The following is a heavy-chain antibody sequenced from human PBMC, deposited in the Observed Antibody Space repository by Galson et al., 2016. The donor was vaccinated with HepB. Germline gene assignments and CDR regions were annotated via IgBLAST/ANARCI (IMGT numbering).Heavy chain of an antibody. CDR2: ISYDGKSE. CDR1: GFTFSTYG. J-gene: IGHJ6*03. Sequence: SLRLSCAASGFTFSTYGMHWVRQAPGKGLEWVALISYDGKSESYADSVKGRVTISRDNSKNTLFLQMTALRVEDTAVYYCARDYSRSGPMYSYYYMDVWGKGTTVTVSS. D-gene: IGHD6-13*01. CDR3: ARDYSRSGPMYSYYYMDV. V-gene: IGHV3-30*03.